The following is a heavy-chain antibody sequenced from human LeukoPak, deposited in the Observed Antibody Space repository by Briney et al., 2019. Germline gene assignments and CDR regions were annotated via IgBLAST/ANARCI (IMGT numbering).Heavy chain of an antibody. CDR1: GFTFDDYA. CDR3: AKGDSTHAFDI. V-gene: IGHV3-9*03. Sequence: GGSLRLSCAASGFTFDDYAMHLVRQAPGKGLEWVSGISWNSGSIGYADSVKGRFTISRDNAKNSLYLQMNSLRAEDMALYYCAKGDSTHAFDIWGQGTMVTVSS. CDR2: ISWNSGSI. J-gene: IGHJ3*02. D-gene: IGHD3-22*01.